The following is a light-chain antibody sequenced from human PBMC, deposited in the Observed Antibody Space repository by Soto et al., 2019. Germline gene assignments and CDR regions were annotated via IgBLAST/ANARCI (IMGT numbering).Light chain of an antibody. V-gene: IGKV3-20*01. Sequence: DSVLTQSQGPLSLSPGERATLSCRASKRVSSFLAWYQKQPGQAPRLLIYRASTRATGIPDRFSGSGSGTDFTLNISRLEPADCAVCYCPQYGISPNTFGQGTKVEIK. J-gene: IGKJ1*01. CDR1: KRVSSF. CDR3: PQYGISPNT. CDR2: RAS.